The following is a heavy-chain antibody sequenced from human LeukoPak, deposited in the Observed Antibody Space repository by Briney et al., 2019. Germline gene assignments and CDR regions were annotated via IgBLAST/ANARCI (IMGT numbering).Heavy chain of an antibody. CDR2: IKTKIDGGTT. CDR3: ATEWFFSGSGTTERLEG. Sequence: PGGSLRLSCAASGVTFNNAWVSWVRQAPGKGLEWVGRIKTKIDGGTTDYAAPVKGRFTISRDESKNTVYLQMNSLKTEDTAVYYCATEWFFSGSGTTERLEGWGQGTLVTVSS. V-gene: IGHV3-15*01. J-gene: IGHJ4*02. CDR1: GVTFNNAW. D-gene: IGHD3-10*01.